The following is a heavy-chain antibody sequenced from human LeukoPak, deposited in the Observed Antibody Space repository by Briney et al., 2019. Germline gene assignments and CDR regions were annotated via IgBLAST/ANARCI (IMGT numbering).Heavy chain of an antibody. J-gene: IGHJ4*02. V-gene: IGHV4-34*01. CDR2: INHSGST. D-gene: IGHD3-22*01. Sequence: SETLSLTCAVYGGSFSGYYWSWIRQPLGKGLEWIGEINHSGSTNYNPSLKSRVTISVDTSKNQFSLKLSSVTAADTAVYYCARVLKLSSGSPLDYWGQGTLVTVSS. CDR1: GGSFSGYY. CDR3: ARVLKLSSGSPLDY.